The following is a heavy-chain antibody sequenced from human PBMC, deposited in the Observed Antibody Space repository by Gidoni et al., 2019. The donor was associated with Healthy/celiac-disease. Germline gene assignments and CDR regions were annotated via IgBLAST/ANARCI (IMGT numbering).Heavy chain of an antibody. J-gene: IGHJ4*02. CDR1: GFTFSSYS. CDR3: ARDLGGTSHTFRFDY. V-gene: IGHV3-48*02. Sequence: LRLSCAASGFTFSSYSMNWVRQAPGKGLEWVSYISSSSSTIYYADSVKGRFTISRDNAKNSLYLQMNSLRDEDTAVYYCARDLGGTSHTFRFDYWGQGTLVTVSS. D-gene: IGHD2-2*01. CDR2: ISSSSSTI.